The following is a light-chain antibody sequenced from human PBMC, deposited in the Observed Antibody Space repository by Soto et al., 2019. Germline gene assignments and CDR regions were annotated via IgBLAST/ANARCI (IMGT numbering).Light chain of an antibody. J-gene: IGKJ2*01. CDR1: QSVSSN. CDR2: GAS. CDR3: HQYGNSAQA. V-gene: IGKV3-15*01. Sequence: VMTQSPAPVSVSAGEIATLSCRARQSVSSNLAWYQQKTGPAPRLLIYGASTRATGISARLSGSGSGTEFTLNISNLQSEAFALYYCHQYGNSAQAFGQGTKLEI.